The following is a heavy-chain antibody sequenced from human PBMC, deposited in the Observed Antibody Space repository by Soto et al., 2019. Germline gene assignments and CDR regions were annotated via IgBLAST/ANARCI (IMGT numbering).Heavy chain of an antibody. D-gene: IGHD1-1*01. V-gene: IGHV3-23*01. CDR2: ISDRGDTT. CDR3: AKDKPGTTSFDY. Sequence: PGGSLRLSCAASGFTFSNYNMNWVRQAPGKGLEWVSGISDRGDTTHYADSVKGRFTISRDTSKNTLYLQLNTLRADDTAVYYCAKDKPGTTSFDYWGQGTLVTVSS. CDR1: GFTFSNYN. J-gene: IGHJ4*02.